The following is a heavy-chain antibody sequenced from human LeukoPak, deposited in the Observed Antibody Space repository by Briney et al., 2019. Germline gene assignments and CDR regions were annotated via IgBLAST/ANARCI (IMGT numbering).Heavy chain of an antibody. CDR3: TRGYSRAAFDI. Sequence: GGSLRLSCVGSGFTFSNYLMNWVRQAPGKGLEWVSFISSTGGTIYYADAVKGRFTVSRDNAKNSLLLQMNSLRAEDAALYYCTRGYSRAAFDIWGQGTMVTVSS. CDR2: ISSTGGTI. V-gene: IGHV3-48*01. J-gene: IGHJ3*02. D-gene: IGHD2-15*01. CDR1: GFTFSNYL.